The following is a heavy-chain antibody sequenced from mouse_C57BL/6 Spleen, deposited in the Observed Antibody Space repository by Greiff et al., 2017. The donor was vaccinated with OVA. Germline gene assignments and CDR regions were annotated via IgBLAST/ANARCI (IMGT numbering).Heavy chain of an antibody. D-gene: IGHD1-1*01. V-gene: IGHV1-15*01. CDR3: TRDGDYYGSSHMAFCY. CDR2: IDPETGGT. J-gene: IGHJ2*01. CDR1: GYTFTDYE. Sequence: VQLQQSGAELVRPGASVTLSCKASGYTFTDYEMHWVKQTPVHGLEWIGAIDPETGGTAYNQKFKGKAILTADKSSSTAYMELRSLTSEDSAVYYCTRDGDYYGSSHMAFCYWGQGTTLTVSS.